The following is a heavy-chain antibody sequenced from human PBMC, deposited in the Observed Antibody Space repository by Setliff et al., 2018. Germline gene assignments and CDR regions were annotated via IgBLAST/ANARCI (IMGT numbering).Heavy chain of an antibody. CDR1: GFMSSSYW. CDR2: INGDGSGT. Sequence: PGGSLRLSCAAAGFMSSSYWMHWVRQAPGKGLVWVSRINGDGSGTYHADSVKGRFTISRDNAKNTLYLQMNSLRVEDTAVYYCAREGDTVNWFDPWGQGTLVTVSS. V-gene: IGHV3-74*01. CDR3: AREGDTVNWFDP. J-gene: IGHJ5*02. D-gene: IGHD4-4*01.